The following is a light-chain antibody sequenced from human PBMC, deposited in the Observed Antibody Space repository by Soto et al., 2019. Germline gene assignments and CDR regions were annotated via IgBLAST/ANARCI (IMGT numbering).Light chain of an antibody. CDR2: DAS. CDR1: QSVSGW. J-gene: IGKJ1*01. CDR3: QQYETFSGT. Sequence: DIQMTQSPSTLSASVGDPVTVTCRASQSVSGWLAWYQQKPGEAPKLLIYDASALPRGVPSRFRGSGSGTKFTRTIASLQPDEFAPYYCQQYETFSGTFGPGTKVEI. V-gene: IGKV1-5*01.